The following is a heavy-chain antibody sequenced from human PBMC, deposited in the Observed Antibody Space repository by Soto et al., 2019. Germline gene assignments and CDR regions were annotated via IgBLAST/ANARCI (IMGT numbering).Heavy chain of an antibody. CDR1: GGSLSSTGYY. Sequence: PSETLSLTCTVSGGSLSSTGYYWGWIRQPPGKGLEWIGSISYSGSTFYNPSLKSRVSITVDTSKNQFSLKMSSVTAADTAVFYCASLNYGDYRHYWGQGTLVTVSS. V-gene: IGHV4-39*01. CDR2: ISYSGST. CDR3: ASLNYGDYRHY. J-gene: IGHJ4*02. D-gene: IGHD4-17*01.